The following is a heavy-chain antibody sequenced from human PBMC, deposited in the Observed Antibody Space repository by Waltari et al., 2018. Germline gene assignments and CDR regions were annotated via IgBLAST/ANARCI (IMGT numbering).Heavy chain of an antibody. J-gene: IGHJ5*02. V-gene: IGHV1-69*04. D-gene: IGHD6-13*01. CDR3: AGGGGIAAANNWFDP. CDR2: IIPNHGIV. Sequence: QVQLVQSGAEVKKPGASVKVSCKASGYTFTSYSMHWVREAPGQRLEWMGRIIPNHGIVNDAEKLQGRVTNNADKSTSTAYMALDSLGYEDTAVYYCAGGGGIAAANNWFDPWGQGTLVTVSS. CDR1: GYTFTSYS.